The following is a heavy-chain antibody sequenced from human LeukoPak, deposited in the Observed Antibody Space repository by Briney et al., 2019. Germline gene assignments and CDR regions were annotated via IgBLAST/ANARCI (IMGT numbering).Heavy chain of an antibody. CDR1: GFTFGSYG. V-gene: IGHV3-33*01. J-gene: IGHJ6*02. CDR3: ARDLYYYGMDV. Sequence: GGSLRLSWAASGFTFGSYGMHWAGQAQGKGLEGVAVIWYDGSNKYYADSVKGRFTISRDNSKNTLYLQMNSLRAEDTAVYYCARDLYYYGMDVWGQGTTVTVSS. CDR2: IWYDGSNK.